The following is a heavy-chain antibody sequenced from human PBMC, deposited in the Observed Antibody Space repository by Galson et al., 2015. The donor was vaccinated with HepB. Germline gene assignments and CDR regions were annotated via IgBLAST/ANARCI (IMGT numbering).Heavy chain of an antibody. J-gene: IGHJ4*02. D-gene: IGHD6-13*01. V-gene: IGHV3-9*01. CDR3: AKGGVAAADPFDY. CDR2: ISWNSGSI. Sequence: SLRLSCAASGFTFDDYAMHWVRQAPGKGLEWVSGISWNSGSIGYADSVKGRFTISRDNAKNSLYLQMNSLRAEDTALYYCAKGGVAAADPFDYWGQGTLVTVSS. CDR1: GFTFDDYA.